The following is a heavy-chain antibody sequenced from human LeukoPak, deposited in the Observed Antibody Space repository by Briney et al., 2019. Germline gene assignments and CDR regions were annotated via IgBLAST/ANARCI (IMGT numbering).Heavy chain of an antibody. CDR1: QGTYSSYA. D-gene: IGHD6-13*01. CDR3: ASDPGGGSSWFRPFFDI. V-gene: IGHV1-69*06. Sequence: SVNASCTPSQGTYSSYAIISVRQSAGHQLEGMGGILPIFGTANYAQKFQGRVTVTADKSTSTAYMELSSLRSEDTAVYYCASDPGGGSSWFRPFFDIWGQGTMVTVSS. J-gene: IGHJ3*02. CDR2: ILPIFGTA.